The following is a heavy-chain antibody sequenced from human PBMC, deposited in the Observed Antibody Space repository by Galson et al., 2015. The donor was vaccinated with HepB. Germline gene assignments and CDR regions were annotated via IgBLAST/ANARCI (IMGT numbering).Heavy chain of an antibody. D-gene: IGHD6-19*01. Sequence: SLRLSCAASGFTVSSNYMSWVRQAPGKGLEWVSVIYSGGSTYYADSVKGRFTISRDNSKNTLYLQMNSLRAEDTAVYYCARDLRLGIAVAVVDAFDIWGQGTMVTVSS. CDR3: ARDLRLGIAVAVVDAFDI. J-gene: IGHJ3*02. CDR1: GFTVSSNY. V-gene: IGHV3-66*01. CDR2: IYSGGST.